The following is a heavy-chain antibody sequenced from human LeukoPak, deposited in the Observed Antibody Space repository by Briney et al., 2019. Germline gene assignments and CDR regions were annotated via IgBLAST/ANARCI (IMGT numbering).Heavy chain of an antibody. Sequence: PGGSLRLSCAGSGFTFNNYAMSWVRQAPGKGLEWVSVISGNDGNTFYADSVKGRFTISRDNSKNTLYLQMNSLRAEDTALYYCAKDINGDGDGAVGYWGQGTLVTVSS. CDR2: ISGNDGNT. CDR1: GFTFNNYA. D-gene: IGHD5-24*01. V-gene: IGHV3-23*01. J-gene: IGHJ4*02. CDR3: AKDINGDGDGAVGY.